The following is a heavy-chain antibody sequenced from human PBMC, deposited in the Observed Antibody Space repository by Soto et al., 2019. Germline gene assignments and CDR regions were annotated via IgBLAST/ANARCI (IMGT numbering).Heavy chain of an antibody. CDR3: ARDRPRRGYDSSYGAFDI. J-gene: IGHJ3*02. V-gene: IGHV1-69*13. D-gene: IGHD3-22*01. CDR2: IIPIFGTA. CDR1: GGTFSSYA. Sequence: ASVKVSCKASGGTFSSYAISWVRQAPGQGLEWMGGIIPIFGTANYAQKFQGRATITADESTSTAYMELSSLRSEDTAVYYCARDRPRRGYDSSYGAFDIWGQGTMVTVSS.